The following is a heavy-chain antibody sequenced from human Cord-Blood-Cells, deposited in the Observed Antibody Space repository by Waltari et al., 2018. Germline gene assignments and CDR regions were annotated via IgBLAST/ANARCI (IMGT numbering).Heavy chain of an antibody. D-gene: IGHD4-4*01. CDR1: GGSISSYY. CDR2: IYTSGST. Sequence: QVQLQESGPGLVKPSETLSLTCTVSGGSISSYYWSWIRQPAGKGLEWIGRIYTSGSTNNNPSLQSRVTMSVDTSKNQFSLKLSSVTAADAAVYYCARDQGYSNREAEGTFDYWGQGTLVTVSS. V-gene: IGHV4-4*07. CDR3: ARDQGYSNREAEGTFDY. J-gene: IGHJ4*02.